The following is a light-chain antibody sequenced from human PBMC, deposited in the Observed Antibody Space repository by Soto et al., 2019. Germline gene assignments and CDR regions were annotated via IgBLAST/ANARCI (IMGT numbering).Light chain of an antibody. Sequence: EIVLTPFPGPLSLSLGERATLSCRASQSVSSSYLAWYQQKPGQAPRLLIYGASSRATGIPDRFSGSGSGTDFTLTISRLEPEDFTVYYCQQYGSSPRTFGEGTKVDIK. V-gene: IGKV3-20*01. CDR1: QSVSSSY. CDR3: QQYGSSPRT. CDR2: GAS. J-gene: IGKJ1*01.